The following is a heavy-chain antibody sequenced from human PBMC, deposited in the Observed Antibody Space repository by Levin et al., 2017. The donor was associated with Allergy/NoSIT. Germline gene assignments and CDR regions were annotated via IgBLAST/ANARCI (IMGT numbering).Heavy chain of an antibody. CDR3: AREWSGDAFDI. CDR1: GFTFSDYT. CDR2: ISSSSSYI. D-gene: IGHD2-15*01. V-gene: IGHV3-21*01. J-gene: IGHJ3*02. Sequence: SGGSLRLSCAASGFTFSDYTMNWVRQAPGKGLEWVSSISSSSSYIYYADSVKGRFSTSRDNAKNSLFLQMNSLRADDTAVYYCAREWSGDAFDIWGQGTMVTVSS.